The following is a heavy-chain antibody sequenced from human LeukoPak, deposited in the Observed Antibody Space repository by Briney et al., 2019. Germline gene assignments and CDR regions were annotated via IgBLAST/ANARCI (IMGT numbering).Heavy chain of an antibody. J-gene: IGHJ6*02. D-gene: IGHD2-21*02. CDR2: FDPEDGET. CDR1: GYTLTELS. V-gene: IGHV1-24*01. Sequence: ASVKVSCKVSGYTLTELSMHWVRQAPGKGLEWMGGFDPEDGETIYAQKFQGRVTMTEDTSTDTAYMELTSLSSEDTAVYYCASLGGDMDLDTFDYYYSGMDLWGQGTTVTVSS. CDR3: ASLGGDMDLDTFDYYYSGMDL.